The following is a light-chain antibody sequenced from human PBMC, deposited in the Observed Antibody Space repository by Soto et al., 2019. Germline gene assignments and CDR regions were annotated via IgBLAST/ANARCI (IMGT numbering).Light chain of an antibody. J-gene: IGKJ4*01. Sequence: EIVLTQSPGTLSLSPGERATLSCRASQTVGRNYLAWYQQKPGQAPRLLIYHASNRATGIPDRFSGSGSGTDFSLTISGLEPEDFVMYYCQQYAASPLTFGGGAKVEI. CDR2: HAS. CDR3: QQYAASPLT. CDR1: QTVGRNY. V-gene: IGKV3-20*01.